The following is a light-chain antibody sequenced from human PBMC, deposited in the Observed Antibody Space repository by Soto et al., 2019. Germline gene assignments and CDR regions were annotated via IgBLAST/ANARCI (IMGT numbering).Light chain of an antibody. CDR1: QRVSRDF. V-gene: IGKV3D-20*01. CDR2: DAF. J-gene: IGKJ5*01. Sequence: TLSLSPGEIVTLSCGASQRVSRDFLAWYQHKPGLAPRLLIYDAFIRATGIPDRFSASGSGTDFTLTISSLQPEDFATYYCQQYHNFPITFGQGTRLEI. CDR3: QQYHNFPIT.